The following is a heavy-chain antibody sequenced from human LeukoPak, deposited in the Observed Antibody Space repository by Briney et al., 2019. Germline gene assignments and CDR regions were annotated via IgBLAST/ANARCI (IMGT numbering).Heavy chain of an antibody. D-gene: IGHD4-17*01. J-gene: IGHJ4*02. CDR1: GFTFSSYA. Sequence: HAGRSLRLSCAASGFTFSSYAMHWVRQAPGKGLEWVAVISYDGSNKYYADSVKGRFTISRDNSKNTLYLQMNSLRAEDAAVYYCARDWYPYGDYDYWGQGTLVTVSS. CDR3: ARDWYPYGDYDY. CDR2: ISYDGSNK. V-gene: IGHV3-30*04.